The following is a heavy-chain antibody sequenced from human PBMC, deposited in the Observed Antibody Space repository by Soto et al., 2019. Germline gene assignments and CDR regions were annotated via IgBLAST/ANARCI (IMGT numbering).Heavy chain of an antibody. CDR1: GVTFSSYG. Sequence: GASLKVCCKASGVTFSSYGIRWVRQDPGQGLEGMGGIIPVFGTANYAQKFQGRVTITADKSTSTAYMELSSLRSEDTAVYYCARPQGRYDFWSGYPPGYYYGMDVWGQGTTVTVSS. J-gene: IGHJ6*02. CDR2: IIPVFGTA. D-gene: IGHD3-3*01. V-gene: IGHV1-69*06. CDR3: ARPQGRYDFWSGYPPGYYYGMDV.